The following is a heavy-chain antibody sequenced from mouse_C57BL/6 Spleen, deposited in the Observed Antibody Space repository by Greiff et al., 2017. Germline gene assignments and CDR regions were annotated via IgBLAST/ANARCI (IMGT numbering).Heavy chain of an antibody. CDR2: ISNLAYSS. V-gene: IGHV5-15*01. CDR3: ARRTAQATLDY. D-gene: IGHD3-2*02. J-gene: IGHJ2*01. CDR1: GFTFSDYG. Sequence: EVKLMESGGGLVQPGGSLKLSCAASGFTFSDYGMAWVRQAPRKGPEWVAFISNLAYSSYYADTVTGRFTISRENAKNTLYLEMSSLRSEDTAMYYCARRTAQATLDYWGQGTTLTVSS.